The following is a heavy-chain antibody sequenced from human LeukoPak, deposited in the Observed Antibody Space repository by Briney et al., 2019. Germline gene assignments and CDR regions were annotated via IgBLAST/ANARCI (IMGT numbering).Heavy chain of an antibody. V-gene: IGHV3-23*01. D-gene: IGHD5-12*01. CDR1: GFTFSSYA. CDR2: ISGSGGST. J-gene: IGHJ4*02. CDR3: AKDRGVATEKMYYFDY. Sequence: PGGSLRLSCAASGFTFSSYAMSWVRQAPGKGLEWVSAISGSGGSTYYADSVKGRFTISRDNSKNTLYLQMNSLRAEDTAVYYCAKDRGVATEKMYYFDYWGQGTLVTVSS.